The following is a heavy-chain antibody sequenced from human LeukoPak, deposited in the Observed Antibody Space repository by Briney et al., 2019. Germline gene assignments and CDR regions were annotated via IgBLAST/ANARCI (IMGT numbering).Heavy chain of an antibody. CDR3: TRLPRETAGDY. CDR2: IHPDSSDK. CDR1: GFTFRHSW. J-gene: IGHJ4*02. D-gene: IGHD1-14*01. V-gene: IGHV3-7*03. Sequence: GGSLRLACEASGFTFRHSWLSWIRQTPGKGLEWVANIHPDSSDKFYVDSMEGRFTISRDNTKNSLYLQIDNARLDDTGLYYCTRLPRETAGDYWGQGVPVIVSS.